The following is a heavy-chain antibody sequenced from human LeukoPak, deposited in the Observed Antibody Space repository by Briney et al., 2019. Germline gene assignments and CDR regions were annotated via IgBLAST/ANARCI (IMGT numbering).Heavy chain of an antibody. D-gene: IGHD1-26*01. CDR3: AKTGSSRFDC. J-gene: IGHJ4*02. CDR2: ITGTSKSI. Sequence: GSLRLSCAASGFTFSGYSMNWVRQAPGKGLEWVSSITGTSKSIYYADSVKGRFTISRDNAKNSLYLQINSLRAEDTAVYYCAKTGSSRFDCWGQGTLVTVSS. V-gene: IGHV3-21*04. CDR1: GFTFSGYS.